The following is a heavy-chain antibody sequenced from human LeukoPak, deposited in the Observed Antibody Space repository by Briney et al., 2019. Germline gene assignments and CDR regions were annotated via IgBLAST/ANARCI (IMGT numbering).Heavy chain of an antibody. V-gene: IGHV3-48*03. Sequence: GGSLRLSCAASGFSFSSYEMNWVRQAPGKGLEWVSYISSSGSAIFYADSVKGRFTISRDNAKNSLFLQMNSLRAEDTAFYYCASKGGFDDWGQGTLVTVSS. CDR1: GFSFSSYE. CDR3: ASKGGFDD. CDR2: ISSSGSAI. J-gene: IGHJ4*02. D-gene: IGHD2-15*01.